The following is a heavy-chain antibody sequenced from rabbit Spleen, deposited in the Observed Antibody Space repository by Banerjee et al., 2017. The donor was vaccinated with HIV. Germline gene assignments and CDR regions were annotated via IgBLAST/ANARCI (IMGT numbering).Heavy chain of an antibody. CDR3: ARDSTSNGWGSYYYFNL. J-gene: IGHJ4*01. V-gene: IGHV1S45*01. Sequence: QEQLVESGGDLVKPGASLTLTCTASGFSFSNGYYMCWVRQAPGKGLEWTACINAGISSRTYYASWAKGRFTISKTSSTTVTLQMTSLTAADTATYFCARDSTSNGWGSYYYFNLWGQGTLVTVS. D-gene: IGHD4-1*01. CDR2: INAGISSRT. CDR1: GFSFSNGYY.